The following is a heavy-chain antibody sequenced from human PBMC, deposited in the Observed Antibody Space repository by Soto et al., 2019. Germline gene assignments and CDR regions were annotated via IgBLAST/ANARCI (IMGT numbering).Heavy chain of an antibody. CDR3: ARDIRGRTNYFDP. CDR1: GFRFATYG. D-gene: IGHD1-7*01. Sequence: QVQLVDSGGGVVQPGRSLRLSCAGTGFRFATYGLHWVRQAPGKGLEWVAVIWYDGSKKYYADSVKGRFTISRDDSRSALYLQMNSLRAEDTAVYYCARDIRGRTNYFDPWGEGTLVTVSS. J-gene: IGHJ5*02. V-gene: IGHV3-33*01. CDR2: IWYDGSKK.